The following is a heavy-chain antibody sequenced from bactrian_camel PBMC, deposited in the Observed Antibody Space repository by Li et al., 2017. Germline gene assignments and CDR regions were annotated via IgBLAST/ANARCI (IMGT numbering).Heavy chain of an antibody. J-gene: IGHJ4*01. CDR3: AVDSTFSHSWCYDSLIFRRGEPKY. D-gene: IGHD3*01. CDR2: LDGDGVT. Sequence: HVQLVESGGGSVQAGGSLRLSCVASRSIHDIHSGYCMGWFRQAPGKEREGVASLDGDGVTSYSSSVKGRFTISKEIAKNTVSLQMNSLKPEDTAVYYCAVDSTFSHSWCYDSLIFRRGEPKYRGQGTQVTVS. CDR1: RSIHDIHSGYC. V-gene: IGHV3S53*01.